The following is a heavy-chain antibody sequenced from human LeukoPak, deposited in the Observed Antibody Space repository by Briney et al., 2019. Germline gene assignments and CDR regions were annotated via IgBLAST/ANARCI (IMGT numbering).Heavy chain of an antibody. J-gene: IGHJ4*02. D-gene: IGHD3-3*01. CDR2: FYSGGDT. CDR1: GFTVSSNH. CDR3: ARTPAIFGVDRTDC. Sequence: PGGSLRLSCAVSGFTVSSNHMSWVRQAPGKGLEWVSVFYSGGDTHYADSVKGRFTISRDNSKNTLYLQMNSLRAKDTAVYYCARTPAIFGVDRTDCWGQGTLVTVSS. V-gene: IGHV3-53*01.